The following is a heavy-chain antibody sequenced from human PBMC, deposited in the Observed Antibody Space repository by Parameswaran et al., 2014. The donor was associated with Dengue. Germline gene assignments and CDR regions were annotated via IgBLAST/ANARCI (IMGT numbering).Heavy chain of an antibody. J-gene: IGHJ6*02. Sequence: RWIRQPPGKGLEWIGYIYHSGSTYYNPSLKSRVTISVDRSKNQFSLKLSSVTAADTAVYYCSVSPGYYYYYGMDVWGQGTTVTVSS. CDR2: IYHSGST. V-gene: IGHV4-30-2*01. CDR3: SVSPGYYYYYGMDV. D-gene: IGHD5/OR15-5a*01.